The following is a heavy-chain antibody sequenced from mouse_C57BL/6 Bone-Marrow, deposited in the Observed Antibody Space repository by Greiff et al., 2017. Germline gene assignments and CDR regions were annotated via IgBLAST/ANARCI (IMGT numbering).Heavy chain of an antibody. CDR2: INPGSGGT. CDR3: ARSQAGLLRRYFDV. V-gene: IGHV1-54*01. J-gene: IGHJ1*03. Sequence: VQLQQSGAELVRPGTSVKVSCKASGYAFTNYLIEWVKQRPGQGLEWIGVINPGSGGTNYNEKFKGKATLTAEKSSSTAYMQLSSLTSEDSAFYFCARSQAGLLRRYFDVWGTGTTVTVSS. CDR1: GYAFTNYL. D-gene: IGHD2-12*01.